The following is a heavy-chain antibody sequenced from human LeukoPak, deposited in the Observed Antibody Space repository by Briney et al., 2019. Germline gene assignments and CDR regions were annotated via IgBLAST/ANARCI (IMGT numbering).Heavy chain of an antibody. Sequence: SGGSLRLSCAASGFTFSSYWMSWVRQAPGKGLEWVANIKQDGSEKYYVDSVKGRFTISRDNAKNSLYLQMNSLRAEDTAVYYCARDGGYYHSSGLDYWGQGTLVTVSS. CDR3: ARDGGYYHSSGLDY. V-gene: IGHV3-7*01. J-gene: IGHJ4*02. CDR1: GFTFSSYW. D-gene: IGHD3-22*01. CDR2: IKQDGSEK.